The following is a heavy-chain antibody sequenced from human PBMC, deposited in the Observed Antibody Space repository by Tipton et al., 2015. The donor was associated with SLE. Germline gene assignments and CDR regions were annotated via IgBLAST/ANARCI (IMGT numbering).Heavy chain of an antibody. V-gene: IGHV4-59*08. CDR3: ARQGQLLVRPYYYGMDV. D-gene: IGHD6-13*01. Sequence: TLSLTCTVSGGSISSYYWSWIRQPPGKGLEWIGYIYYSGSTNYNPSLKSRVTISVDTSKNQFSLKLSSVTAADTAVYYCARQGQLLVRPYYYGMDVWGQGTTVTVSS. CDR1: GGSISSYY. J-gene: IGHJ6*02. CDR2: IYYSGST.